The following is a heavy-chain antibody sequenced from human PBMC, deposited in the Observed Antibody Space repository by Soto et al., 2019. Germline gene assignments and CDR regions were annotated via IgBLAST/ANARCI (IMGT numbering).Heavy chain of an antibody. V-gene: IGHV3-66*04. CDR2: IYSGGST. CDR3: ARLPNPYYGMDV. Sequence: GGSLRLSCAASGFTVSSNYMSWVRQAPGKGLEWVSVIYSGGSTYYADSVKGRFTISRDNSKNTLYLQMNSMRAEDTAVYDCARLPNPYYGMDVWGQGTTLTVSS. CDR1: GFTVSSNY. J-gene: IGHJ6*02.